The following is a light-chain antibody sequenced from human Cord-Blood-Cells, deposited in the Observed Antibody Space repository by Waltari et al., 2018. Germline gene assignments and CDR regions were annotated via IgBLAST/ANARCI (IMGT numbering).Light chain of an antibody. CDR2: AAS. Sequence: DIQMTECPSSMSASVGDRVTITCRASQSISSHLNWYQQKPGKAPKLLIYAASSLQSGVPSRFSGSGSGTDFTLTISSLPPEDFATYYCQQSYSTPLTFGGGTKVEIK. CDR1: QSISSH. CDR3: QQSYSTPLT. V-gene: IGKV1-39*01. J-gene: IGKJ4*01.